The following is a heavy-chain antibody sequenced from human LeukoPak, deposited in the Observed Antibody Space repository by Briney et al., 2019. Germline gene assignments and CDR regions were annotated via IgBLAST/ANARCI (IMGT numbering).Heavy chain of an antibody. CDR1: GFTFSRYW. Sequence: PGGSLRLSCAASGFTFSRYWMTWVRQTPGKGLEWVSGISWNSGRTDYADSVKGRFTISRDNAKNSLYLQMNSVRAEDMALYYCAKDMGYSSTGAFDISRQGTMVSVSS. J-gene: IGHJ3*02. CDR3: AKDMGYSSTGAFDI. CDR2: ISWNSGRT. D-gene: IGHD6-19*01. V-gene: IGHV3-9*03.